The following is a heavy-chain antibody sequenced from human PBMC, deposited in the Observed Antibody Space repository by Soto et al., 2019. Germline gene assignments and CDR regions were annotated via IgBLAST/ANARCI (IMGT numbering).Heavy chain of an antibody. CDR3: AKENQHLVHDY. D-gene: IGHD6-13*01. Sequence: GESLKISCAASGFTFRNYGMHWVRQAPGKGLEWVAVISHDGSDKYYADSMKCRFIISRDNSENTLFLNMNSLKPEDTAVYYCAKENQHLVHDYWGQGTRVTVAS. V-gene: IGHV3-30*18. CDR2: ISHDGSDK. CDR1: GFTFRNYG. J-gene: IGHJ4*02.